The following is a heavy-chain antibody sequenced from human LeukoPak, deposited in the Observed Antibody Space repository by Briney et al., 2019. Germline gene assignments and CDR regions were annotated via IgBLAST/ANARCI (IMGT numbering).Heavy chain of an antibody. Sequence: PGGSLRLSCAASGFTFSTYSMNWVRQAPGKRLEWVSYISSSGNTIYYADSVKGRFTISRDNAKNSLYLQLNSLRADDTATYYCARGAQFYGSGSFDYWGRGTLVTVSS. D-gene: IGHD3-10*01. CDR1: GFTFSTYS. CDR2: ISSSGNTI. J-gene: IGHJ4*02. V-gene: IGHV3-48*04. CDR3: ARGAQFYGSGSFDY.